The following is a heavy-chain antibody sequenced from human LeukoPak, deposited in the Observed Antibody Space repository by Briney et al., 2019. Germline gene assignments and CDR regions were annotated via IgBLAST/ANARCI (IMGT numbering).Heavy chain of an antibody. V-gene: IGHV1-18*01. CDR2: TSAYNGNT. CDR3: ARQQLVHNWFDP. J-gene: IGHJ5*02. Sequence: ASVKVSCKASGYTFTSYGISWVRQAPGQGLEWMGWTSAYNGNTNYALKLQGRVTMTTGTSTSTAYMELRSLRSDDTAVYYCARQQLVHNWFDPWGQGTLVTVSS. CDR1: GYTFTSYG. D-gene: IGHD6-13*01.